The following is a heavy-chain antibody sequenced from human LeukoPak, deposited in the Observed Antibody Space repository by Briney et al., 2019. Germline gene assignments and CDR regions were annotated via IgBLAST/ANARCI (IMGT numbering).Heavy chain of an antibody. CDR1: GGSISSSNW. V-gene: IGHV4-4*02. CDR2: IYHSGST. J-gene: IGHJ4*02. D-gene: IGHD3-22*01. Sequence: SGTLSLTCAVSGGSISSSNWWSWVRQPPGKGLEWIGEIYHSGSTNYNPSLKSRVTISVDKSKNQFSLKLSSVTAADTAVYYCARGKKRNYYDSSRAMGLIDYWGQGTLVTVSS. CDR3: ARGKKRNYYDSSRAMGLIDY.